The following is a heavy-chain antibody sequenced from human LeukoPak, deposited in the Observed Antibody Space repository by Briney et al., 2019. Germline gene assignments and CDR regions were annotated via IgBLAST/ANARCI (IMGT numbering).Heavy chain of an antibody. D-gene: IGHD3-16*01. CDR1: GYTFTGYY. CDR3: ARDGGLDY. Sequence: EASVKVSCKASGYTFTGYYMHWVRQAPGQGLEWMGWVNPNSGDTKNAQKFQGRVTMTRDTSISTVYMEMSRLTSDDTAAYYCARDGGLDYWGQGTLVTVSS. J-gene: IGHJ4*02. V-gene: IGHV1-2*02. CDR2: VNPNSGDT.